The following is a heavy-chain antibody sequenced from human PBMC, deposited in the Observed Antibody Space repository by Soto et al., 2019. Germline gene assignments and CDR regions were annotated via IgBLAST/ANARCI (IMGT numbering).Heavy chain of an antibody. J-gene: IGHJ5*02. V-gene: IGHV4-4*07. CDR3: ARVSGKQAFTWLDP. D-gene: IGHD1-26*01. Sequence: SETLSLTCTVSGGSISSYYWSWIRQPAGKGLEWIGRIYTSGSTNYNPSLKSRVTMSVDTSKNQFSLKLRSVTAADTAVYYCARVSGKQAFTWLDPWGPGTLVTVSS. CDR2: IYTSGST. CDR1: GGSISSYY.